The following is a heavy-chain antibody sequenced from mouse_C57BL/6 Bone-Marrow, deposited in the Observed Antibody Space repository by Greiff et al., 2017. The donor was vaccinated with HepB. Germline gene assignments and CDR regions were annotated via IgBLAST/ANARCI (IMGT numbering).Heavy chain of an antibody. CDR3: ARECLITFDV. J-gene: IGHJ1*03. CDR1: GYTFTSYW. D-gene: IGHD1-1*01. Sequence: QVQLQQPGAELVMPGASVKLSCKASGYTFTSYWMHWVKQRPGQGLEWIGEIDPSDSYTNYNQKFKGKSTLTVDKSSSTAYMQLSSLTSEDSAVYYCARECLITFDVWGTGTTVTVSS. CDR2: IDPSDSYT. V-gene: IGHV1-69*01.